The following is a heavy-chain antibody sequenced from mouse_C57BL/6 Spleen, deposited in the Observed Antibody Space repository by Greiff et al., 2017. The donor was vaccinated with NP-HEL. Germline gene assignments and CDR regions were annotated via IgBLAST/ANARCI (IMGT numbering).Heavy chain of an antibody. Sequence: QVQLQQPGAELVMPGASVKLSCKASGYTFTSYWMHWVKQRPGQGLEWIGEIDPGDRYTNYNRKFKGKSTLTVDKSSSTAYMQLSSLTSEDSAVYCCARSLGYDYEAYWGQGTTLTVSS. D-gene: IGHD2-4*01. CDR2: IDPGDRYT. CDR3: ARSLGYDYEAY. V-gene: IGHV1-69*01. J-gene: IGHJ2*01. CDR1: GYTFTSYW.